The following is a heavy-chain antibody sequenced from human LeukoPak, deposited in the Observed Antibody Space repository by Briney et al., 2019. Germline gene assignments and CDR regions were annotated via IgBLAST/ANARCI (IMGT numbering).Heavy chain of an antibody. CDR2: LHSGGNT. CDR3: ARGRYYDSSGYPRFDY. Sequence: PGGSLRLSCAASGFTVSSNNMNWVRQAPGKGLEWVSVLHSGGNTYYADSVKGRFTISRDNSKNTLYLQMNSLRAEDTAVYYCARGRYYDSSGYPRFDYWGQGTLVTVSS. J-gene: IGHJ4*02. CDR1: GFTVSSNN. D-gene: IGHD3-22*01. V-gene: IGHV3-66*01.